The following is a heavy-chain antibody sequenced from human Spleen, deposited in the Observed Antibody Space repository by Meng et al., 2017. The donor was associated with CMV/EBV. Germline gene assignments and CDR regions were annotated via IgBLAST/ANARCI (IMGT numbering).Heavy chain of an antibody. D-gene: IGHD3-3*01. J-gene: IGHJ5*02. Sequence: FTSYDINWVRQATGQGLEWMGWMNPNSGNKGYAQKVQGRVTITRNTSISTAYMELSSLRSEDTAVYYCARAEYDFWSGYYFGGNWFDPWGQGTLVTVSS. CDR3: ARAEYDFWSGYYFGGNWFDP. V-gene: IGHV1-8*03. CDR2: MNPNSGNK. CDR1: FTSYD.